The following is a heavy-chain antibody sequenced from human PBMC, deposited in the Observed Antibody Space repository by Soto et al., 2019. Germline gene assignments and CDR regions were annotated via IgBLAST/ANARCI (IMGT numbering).Heavy chain of an antibody. Sequence: LRLSCAASGFTFSSYWMHWVRQAPGKGLVWVSRINSDGSSTSYADSVKGRFTISRDNAKNTLYLQMNSLRAEDTAVYYCARDHVVSRNWFDPWGQGTLVTVLL. V-gene: IGHV3-74*01. D-gene: IGHD2-21*01. J-gene: IGHJ5*02. CDR2: INSDGSST. CDR3: ARDHVVSRNWFDP. CDR1: GFTFSSYW.